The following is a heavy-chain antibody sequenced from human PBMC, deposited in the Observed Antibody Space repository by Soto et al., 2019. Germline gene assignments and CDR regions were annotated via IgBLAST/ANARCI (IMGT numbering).Heavy chain of an antibody. CDR1: GGTFSSYA. J-gene: IGHJ6*02. D-gene: IGHD6-19*01. V-gene: IGHV1-69*01. CDR3: ARQKTLIAVAGTNYYYGMDV. Sequence: VKVSCKASGGTFSSYAISWVRQAPGQGLEWMGGIIPIFGTANYAQKFQGRVTITADESTSTAYMELSSLRSEDTAVYYCARQKTLIAVAGTNYYYGMDVWGQGTTVTVSS. CDR2: IIPIFGTA.